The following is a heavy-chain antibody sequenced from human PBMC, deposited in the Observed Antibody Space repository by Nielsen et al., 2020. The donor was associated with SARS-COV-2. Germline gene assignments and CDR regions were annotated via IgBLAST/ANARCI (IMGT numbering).Heavy chain of an antibody. CDR2: ITPIGATT. J-gene: IGHJ4*02. V-gene: IGHV1-46*01. CDR1: GYTFTSYY. CDR3: ARRRYFDF. Sequence: ASVKVSCKASGYTFTSYYLHWVRQAPGQGLEWIGIITPIGATTTYARKFQGRVTMTRDTSTRTVYMELRSLRSEDTAVYSCARRRYFDFWGQGTLVTVSS.